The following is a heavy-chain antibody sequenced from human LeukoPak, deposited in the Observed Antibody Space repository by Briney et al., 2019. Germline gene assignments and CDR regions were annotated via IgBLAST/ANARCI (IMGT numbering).Heavy chain of an antibody. CDR2: LYSGGTT. J-gene: IGHJ4*02. D-gene: IGHD4-11*01. CDR1: GFSFSTYW. Sequence: GGSLRLSCAPSGFSFSTYWMSWVRQAPGKGLEWVSALYSGGTTYYADSVKGRFTISGDNSKNTLYLQMNSLRTEDTAVYFCARAVTVTTLWDYWGQGTLVTVSS. CDR3: ARAVTVTTLWDY. V-gene: IGHV3-53*01.